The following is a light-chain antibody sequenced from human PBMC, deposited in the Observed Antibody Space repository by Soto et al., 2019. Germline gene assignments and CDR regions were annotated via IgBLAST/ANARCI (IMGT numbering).Light chain of an antibody. Sequence: QSVLTQPPSVSGAPGQRVTISCTGSNSNIGAGYDVHWYQQFPGTSPRLLIEGNDQRPSGVPDRFSGSKSANSASLAISGLKSEDEADYYCAAWDDGLNGWLFGGGTKVTVL. V-gene: IGLV1-40*01. J-gene: IGLJ3*02. CDR3: AAWDDGLNGWL. CDR1: NSNIGAGYD. CDR2: GND.